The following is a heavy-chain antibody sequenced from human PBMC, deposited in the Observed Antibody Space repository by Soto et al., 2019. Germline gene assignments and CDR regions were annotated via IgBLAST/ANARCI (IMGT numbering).Heavy chain of an antibody. J-gene: IGHJ4*02. CDR2: IYSGETT. Sequence: PGVTLRLSCAASGFNVNSDYMNWVRQTPGKGLEWVASIYSGETTYYADSVRGRFTISSDKSKNTLYFQLSSLRIEDTAVYYCTRDGRGLGRLTLFEYWGQGVLVTVSS. D-gene: IGHD2-21*02. CDR1: GFNVNSDY. CDR3: TRDGRGLGRLTLFEY. V-gene: IGHV3-53*01.